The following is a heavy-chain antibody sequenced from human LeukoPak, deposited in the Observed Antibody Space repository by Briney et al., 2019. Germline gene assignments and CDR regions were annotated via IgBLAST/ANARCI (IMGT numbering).Heavy chain of an antibody. D-gene: IGHD3-10*01. Sequence: PSETLSLTCTVSGGSISSSSYYWGWIRQPPGKGLEWIGSIYYSGSTYYNPSLKSRVTISVDTSKNQFSLKLSSVTAADTAVYYCARAILLWSGDPRTGWFDPWGQGTLVTVSS. CDR3: ARAILLWSGDPRTGWFDP. V-gene: IGHV4-39*07. J-gene: IGHJ5*02. CDR2: IYYSGST. CDR1: GGSISSSSYY.